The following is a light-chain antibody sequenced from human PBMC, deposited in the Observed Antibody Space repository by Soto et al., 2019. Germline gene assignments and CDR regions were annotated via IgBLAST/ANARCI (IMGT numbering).Light chain of an antibody. V-gene: IGKV1-5*01. CDR3: QHYNSYPIT. Sequence: DIQMTQSPSTLSASVGDRVTITCRASQSISDWLAWYQQKPGKAPKLLIYDASSLESGVPSTFSGSGSGTEFTLTISSLQPDEFATYYCQHYNSYPITFGQGTRLEIK. CDR2: DAS. CDR1: QSISDW. J-gene: IGKJ5*01.